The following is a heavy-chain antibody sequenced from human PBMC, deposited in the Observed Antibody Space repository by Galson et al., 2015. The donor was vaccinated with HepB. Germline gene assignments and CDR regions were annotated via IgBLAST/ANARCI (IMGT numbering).Heavy chain of an antibody. CDR1: GFTFSSYS. V-gene: IGHV3-21*01. Sequence: SLRLSCAASGFTFSSYSMNWVRQAPGKGLEWVSSISSSSSYIYYADSVKGRFTISRDNAKNSLYLQMNSLRAEDTAVYYCAREKRGPAACFDYWGQGTLVTVSS. CDR3: AREKRGPAACFDY. D-gene: IGHD2-2*01. J-gene: IGHJ4*02. CDR2: ISSSSSYI.